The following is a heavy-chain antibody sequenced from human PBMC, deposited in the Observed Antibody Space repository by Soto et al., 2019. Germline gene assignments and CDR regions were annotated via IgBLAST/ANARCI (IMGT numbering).Heavy chain of an antibody. CDR2: IIPIFGTA. CDR1: GGTFSSYA. D-gene: IGHD3-22*01. V-gene: IGHV1-69*12. CDR3: AREGGSYDSSGQLYYFDY. J-gene: IGHJ4*02. Sequence: QVQLVQSGAEVKKPGSSVKVSCKASGGTFSSYAISWVRQAPGQGLEWMGGIIPIFGTANYAQKFQGRVTITADESTSTAYMELSSLRSEDTAVYYCAREGGSYDSSGQLYYFDYWGQGTLVTVSS.